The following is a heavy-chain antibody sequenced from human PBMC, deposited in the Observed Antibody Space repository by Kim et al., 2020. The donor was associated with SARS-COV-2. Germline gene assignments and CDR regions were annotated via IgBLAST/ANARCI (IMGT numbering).Heavy chain of an antibody. J-gene: IGHJ3*02. Sequence: GGSLRLSCAASGFTFSSYGMHWVRQAPGKGLEWVAVIWYDGSNKYYADSVKGRFTISRDNSKNTLYLQMNSLRAEDTAVYYCARARYSSSEGVAFDIWGQGTIVTLSS. V-gene: IGHV3-33*01. CDR3: ARARYSSSEGVAFDI. CDR1: GFTFSSYG. D-gene: IGHD6-13*01. CDR2: IWYDGSNK.